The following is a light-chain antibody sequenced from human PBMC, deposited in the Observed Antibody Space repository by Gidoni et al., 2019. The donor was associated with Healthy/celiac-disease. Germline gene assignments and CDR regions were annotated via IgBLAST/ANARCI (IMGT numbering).Light chain of an antibody. Sequence: DIQMTQSPSSLSASVGDRVTITCRASQDISRFLNWYQQRPGDAPKLLIYAASNLQSGVPSTFDGSGSGTDFNLTINTLQPEDFATYYCQQTYNIVSTFGQGTKVEIK. CDR3: QQTYNIVST. V-gene: IGKV1-39*01. CDR1: QDISRF. J-gene: IGKJ1*01. CDR2: AAS.